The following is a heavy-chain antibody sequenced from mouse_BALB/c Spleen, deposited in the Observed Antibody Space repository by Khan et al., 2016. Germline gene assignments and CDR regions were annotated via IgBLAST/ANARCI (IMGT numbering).Heavy chain of an antibody. J-gene: IGHJ2*01. CDR3: AGDSYYFDY. V-gene: IGHV3-6*02. CDR1: GYSITSGYY. Sequence: EVQLQESGPGLVKPSQSLSLTCSVTGYSITSGYYWNWIRQLPGNKLEWMGYISYDGCNNYTPSLKNRISITRDTSKNQFFLKLNSVTTEDTATYHCAGDSYYFDYWGQGTTLTVSS. CDR2: ISYDGCN.